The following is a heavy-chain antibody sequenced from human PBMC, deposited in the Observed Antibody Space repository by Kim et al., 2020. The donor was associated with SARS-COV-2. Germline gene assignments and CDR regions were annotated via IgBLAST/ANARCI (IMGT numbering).Heavy chain of an antibody. V-gene: IGHV7-4-1*02. D-gene: IGHD3-16*01. Sequence: AQGFTGRFVFSLDTSVSTAYLQISSLTAEDTAVYYCARDLSGLGWGYFDYWGQGTLVTVSS. J-gene: IGHJ4*02. CDR3: ARDLSGLGWGYFDY.